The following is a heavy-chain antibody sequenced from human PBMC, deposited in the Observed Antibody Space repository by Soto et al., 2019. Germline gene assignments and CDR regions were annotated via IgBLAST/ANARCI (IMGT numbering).Heavy chain of an antibody. CDR2: IKSKTDGGTT. J-gene: IGHJ4*02. CDR3: TTNGFKDNYYDSSGYYTGDGY. V-gene: IGHV3-15*01. D-gene: IGHD3-22*01. CDR1: GFTFSNAW. Sequence: EVQLVESGGGLVKPGGSLRLSCAASGFTFSNAWMSWVRQAPGKGLEWVGRIKSKTDGGTTDYAAPVKGRFTISRDDSKNTLYLQMNSLKTEDTAVYYYTTNGFKDNYYDSSGYYTGDGYWGQGTLVTVSS.